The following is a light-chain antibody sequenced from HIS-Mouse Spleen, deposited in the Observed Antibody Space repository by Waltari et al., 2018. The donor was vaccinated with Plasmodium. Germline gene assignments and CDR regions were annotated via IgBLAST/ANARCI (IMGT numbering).Light chain of an antibody. CDR1: STDVGGYNY. V-gene: IGLV2-11*01. Sequence: QSALTQPRSVSGSPGPSVTISCTGTSTDVGGYNYVSWYQQNPGKAPELMIYDVSKRPSGVPDRFSGSKSGNTASLTISGLQAEDEADYYCCSYAGSYTWVFGGGTKLTVL. J-gene: IGLJ2*01. CDR3: CSYAGSYTWV. CDR2: DVS.